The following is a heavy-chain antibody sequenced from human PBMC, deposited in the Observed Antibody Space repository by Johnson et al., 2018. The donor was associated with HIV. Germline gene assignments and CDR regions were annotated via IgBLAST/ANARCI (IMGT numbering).Heavy chain of an antibody. V-gene: IGHV3-66*01. CDR2: IYSGGST. D-gene: IGHD2-15*01. J-gene: IGHJ3*02. CDR1: GFTFDDYA. CDR3: ARDVRMDKAFDI. Sequence: VQLVESGGGLGQPGRSLRLSCAASGFTFDDYAMHWVRQAPGKGLAWVSVIYSGGSTYYADSVRGRFTISRDNSKNTLYLQMNSLRAEDTAVYYCARDVRMDKAFDIWGQGTMVTVSS.